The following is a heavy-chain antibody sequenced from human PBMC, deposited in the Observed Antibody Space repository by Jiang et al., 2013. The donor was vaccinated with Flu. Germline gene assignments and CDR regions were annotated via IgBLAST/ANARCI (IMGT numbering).Heavy chain of an antibody. CDR2: T. CDR3: ARDRDIVSREGYDH. V-gene: IGHV4-30-2*04. J-gene: IGHJ4*02. D-gene: IGHD2-21*01. Sequence: TYYSPSLKSRVTMSVGTSKQEFFLRLSSVTAADTAVYYCARDRDIVSREGYDHWGPGTLVTVSS.